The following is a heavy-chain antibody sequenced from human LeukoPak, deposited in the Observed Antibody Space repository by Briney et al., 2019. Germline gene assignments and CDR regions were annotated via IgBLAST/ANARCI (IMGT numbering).Heavy chain of an antibody. CDR1: GDSVSSNSAA. J-gene: IGHJ6*02. CDR2: TYYRSKWYN. CDR3: ARGIRYLYYYYYGMDV. V-gene: IGHV6-1*01. D-gene: IGHD3-9*01. Sequence: SQTLSLTCAISGDSVSSNSAAWTWIRQSPSRGLEWLGRTYYRSKWYNDYAVSVKSRITINPDTSKNQFSLQLNSVTPEDAAVYYCARGIRYLYYYYYGMDVWGQGTTVTVSS.